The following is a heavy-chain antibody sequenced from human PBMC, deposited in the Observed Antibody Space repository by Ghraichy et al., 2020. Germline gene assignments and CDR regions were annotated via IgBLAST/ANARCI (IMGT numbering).Heavy chain of an antibody. V-gene: IGHV1-18*01. CDR1: GHTFSNYG. CDR2: ISASNGHT. D-gene: IGHD6-6*01. CDR3: ASGSSSSLIGDYFDS. J-gene: IGHJ4*02. Sequence: ASVKVSCRALGHTFSNYGFNWVRRAPGQGLEWMGWISASNGHTNYAQKVQDRVTMSTDTSTSTAYMELRRLRSDDTAGYYCASGSSSSLIGDYFDSWGQGTLVTVSS.